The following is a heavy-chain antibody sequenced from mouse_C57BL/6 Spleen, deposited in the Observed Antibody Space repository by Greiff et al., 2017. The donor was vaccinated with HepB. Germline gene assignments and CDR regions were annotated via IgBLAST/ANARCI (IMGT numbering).Heavy chain of an antibody. Sequence: VQLQQPGAELVRPGSSVKLSCKASGYTFTSYWMHWVKQRPIQGLEWIGNIDPSDSETHYNQKFKDKATLTVDKSSSTAYMQLSSVTSEDSAVYYCARGGYYGSGGYFDVWGTGTTVTVSS. D-gene: IGHD1-1*01. CDR1: GYTFTSYW. V-gene: IGHV1-52*01. CDR2: IDPSDSET. CDR3: ARGGYYGSGGYFDV. J-gene: IGHJ1*03.